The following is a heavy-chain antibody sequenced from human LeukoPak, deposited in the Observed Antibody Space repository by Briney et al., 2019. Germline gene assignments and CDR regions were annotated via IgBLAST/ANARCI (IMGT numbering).Heavy chain of an antibody. Sequence: GGSLRLSCAASGFTFSDYYVSWIRQAPGKGLEWVSYISSSGSTIYYADSVKGRFTISRDNAKNSLYLQMNSLRAEDTAVYYCARAEQQLVLSYYYYGTDVWGQGTTVTVSS. CDR3: ARAEQQLVLSYYYYGTDV. CDR1: GFTFSDYY. D-gene: IGHD6-13*01. V-gene: IGHV3-11*01. J-gene: IGHJ6*02. CDR2: ISSSGSTI.